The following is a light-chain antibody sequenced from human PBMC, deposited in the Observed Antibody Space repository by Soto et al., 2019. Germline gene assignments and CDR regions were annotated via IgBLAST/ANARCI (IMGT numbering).Light chain of an antibody. CDR3: TSWTTSTTMI. CDR1: SSDIGAYNY. Sequence: QSVLTQPASVSGSPGQSITISCTGTSSDIGAYNYVSWYQQPPGKAPKLMIYDVNIRPSGVSNRFSGSKSGNTASLTISGLQAEDEADYYCTSWTTSTTMIFGGGTKLTVL. J-gene: IGLJ2*01. V-gene: IGLV2-14*03. CDR2: DVN.